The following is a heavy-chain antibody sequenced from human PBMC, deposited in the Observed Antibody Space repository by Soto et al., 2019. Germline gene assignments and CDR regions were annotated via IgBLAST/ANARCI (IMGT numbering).Heavy chain of an antibody. J-gene: IGHJ5*02. V-gene: IGHV3-23*01. CDR3: ARGTGGSSAWRPLDR. D-gene: IGHD6-19*01. Sequence: PGGSLLLSCASSVFTFSSYAMSWVRQAPGKGLEWVSIMSGSGGTTFYADSVKGRFTISRADSNNTVYLQMNSLRDEDTALYYCARGTGGSSAWRPLDRWGQGTLVTVSS. CDR1: VFTFSSYA. CDR2: MSGSGGTT.